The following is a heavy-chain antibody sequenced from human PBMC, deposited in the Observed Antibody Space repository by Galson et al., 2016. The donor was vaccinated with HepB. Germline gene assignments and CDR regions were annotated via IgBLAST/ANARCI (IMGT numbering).Heavy chain of an antibody. CDR3: ARDLSYGSNWFDP. J-gene: IGHJ5*02. D-gene: IGHD3-16*02. CDR2: IQFDGSKK. CDR1: GITFSSYG. V-gene: IGHV3-33*08. Sequence: SLRLSCAASGITFSSYGMHWVRQAPGKGLEWVAAIQFDGSKKYYGDSVKGRFTISRDDSKNTVYLQMSSLRAEDTAIYFCARDLSYGSNWFDPRGQGTLVTVSS.